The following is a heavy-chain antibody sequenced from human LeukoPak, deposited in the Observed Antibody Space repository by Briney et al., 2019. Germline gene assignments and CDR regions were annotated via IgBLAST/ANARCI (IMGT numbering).Heavy chain of an antibody. D-gene: IGHD2-2*02. V-gene: IGHV4-34*01. CDR3: ARGRGDCSSTSCYMFDY. Sequence: SETLSLTCAVYGGSFSGYYWSWIRQPPGKGLEWIGEINHSGSTNYNPSLKSRVTISVDTSKNQFPLKLSSVTAADTAVYYCARGRGDCSSTSCYMFDYWGQGTLVTVSS. CDR1: GGSFSGYY. J-gene: IGHJ4*02. CDR2: INHSGST.